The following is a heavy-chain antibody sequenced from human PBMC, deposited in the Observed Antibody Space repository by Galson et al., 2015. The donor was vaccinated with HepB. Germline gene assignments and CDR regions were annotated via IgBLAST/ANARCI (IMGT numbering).Heavy chain of an antibody. V-gene: IGHV3-30*18. J-gene: IGHJ4*02. D-gene: IGHD6-13*01. Sequence: SLRLSCAASGFTFSSYGMHWVRQAPGKGLEWVAVISYDGSNKYYADSVKGRFTISRDNSKNTLYLQMNSLRAEDTAVYYCAKDLYSSSWYSFDYWGQGTLVTVSS. CDR1: GFTFSSYG. CDR3: AKDLYSSSWYSFDY. CDR2: ISYDGSNK.